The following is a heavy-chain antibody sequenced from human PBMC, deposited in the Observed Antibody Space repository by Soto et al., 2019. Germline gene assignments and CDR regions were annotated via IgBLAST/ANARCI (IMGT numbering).Heavy chain of an antibody. D-gene: IGHD3-16*01. CDR2: IIPIFGAA. J-gene: IGHJ6*02. Sequence: QVQLVQSGAELKKPGTSVRVSCQASGGTFSTYAISWVRQAPGQGLEWMGGIIPIFGAANYAQKFQGRVTITADESTSTAYMELSSLRSEDTAVYYCARPSYDSYYYYGMDVWGQGTTVTVSS. CDR1: GGTFSTYA. CDR3: ARPSYDSYYYYGMDV. V-gene: IGHV1-69*12.